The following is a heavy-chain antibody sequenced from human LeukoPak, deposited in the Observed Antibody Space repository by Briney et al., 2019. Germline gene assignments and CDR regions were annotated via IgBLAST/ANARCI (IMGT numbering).Heavy chain of an antibody. D-gene: IGHD3-22*01. V-gene: IGHV4-39*07. CDR1: GGSISTSNYY. Sequence: SETLSLTCTVSGGSISTSNYYWGWIRQPPGKGLEWIGSIYHSGSTYYNPSLKSRVTISVDTSKNQFSLKLSSVTAADTAVYYCAFSGYYDSSGYRAGDYWGQGTLVTVSS. J-gene: IGHJ4*02. CDR3: AFSGYYDSSGYRAGDY. CDR2: IYHSGST.